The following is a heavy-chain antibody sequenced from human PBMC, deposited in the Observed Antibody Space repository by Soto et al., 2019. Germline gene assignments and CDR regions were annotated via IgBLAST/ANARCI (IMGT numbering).Heavy chain of an antibody. V-gene: IGHV1-18*04. D-gene: IGHD3-22*01. CDR3: ARGYYYDSSPDAFDI. CDR2: ISAYNGNT. Sequence: ASVKVSCKASGYTFTSYGISWVRQAPGQGLEWMGWISAYNGNTNYAQKLQGRVTMTTDTSTSTAYMELRSLRSDDTAVYYCARGYYYDSSPDAFDIWGQGTMVTVSS. CDR1: GYTFTSYG. J-gene: IGHJ3*02.